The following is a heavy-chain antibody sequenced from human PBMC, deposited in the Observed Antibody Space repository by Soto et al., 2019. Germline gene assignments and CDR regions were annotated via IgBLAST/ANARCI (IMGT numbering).Heavy chain of an antibody. CDR3: ARSREAALNWFDP. CDR1: GGTFSSYA. V-gene: IGHV1-69*01. J-gene: IGHJ5*02. Sequence: QVQLVQSGAEVKKPGSSVKVSCKASGGTFSSYAISWVRQAPGQGLEWMGGIIPIFGTANYAQKFQGRVTXTAXXXXSTAYMELSSLRSEDTAVYYCARSREAALNWFDPWGQGTLVTVSS. D-gene: IGHD2-15*01. CDR2: IIPIFGTA.